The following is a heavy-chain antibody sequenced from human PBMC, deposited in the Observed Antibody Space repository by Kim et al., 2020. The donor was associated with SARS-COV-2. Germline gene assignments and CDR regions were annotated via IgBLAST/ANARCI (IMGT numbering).Heavy chain of an antibody. CDR2: ISAYNGNT. D-gene: IGHD3-22*01. V-gene: IGHV1-18*04. CDR1: GYTFTSYG. Sequence: ASVKVSCKASGYTFTSYGIGWVRQAPGQGLEWMGWISAYNGNTNYAQKLQGRVTMTTDTSTSTAYMELRSLRSDDTAVYYCARDWRNYDSSGYYDRAKDYWGQGTLVTVSS. J-gene: IGHJ4*02. CDR3: ARDWRNYDSSGYYDRAKDY.